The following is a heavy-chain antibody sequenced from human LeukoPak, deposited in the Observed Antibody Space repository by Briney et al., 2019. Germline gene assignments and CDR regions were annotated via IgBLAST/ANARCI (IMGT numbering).Heavy chain of an antibody. CDR1: GYTFTNFD. Sequence: ASVKVSCRASGYTFTNFDMNWVRQATGQGLEWMAWMNPNNGNTGNAQKFQGRVTITWDSSISTAYMELSSLRSEDTAVYYCARVGYSYSYDFWGQGTPVTVSS. J-gene: IGHJ4*02. D-gene: IGHD5-18*01. CDR2: MNPNNGNT. CDR3: ARVGYSYSYDF. V-gene: IGHV1-8*03.